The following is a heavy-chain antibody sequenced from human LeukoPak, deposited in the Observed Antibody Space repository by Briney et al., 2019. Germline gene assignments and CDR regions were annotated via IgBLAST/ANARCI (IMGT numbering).Heavy chain of an antibody. Sequence: GASVKVSCKASGYTFTSYGISWVRQAPGQGLEWMGWISAYNGNTNYAQKLQGRVTMTTDTSTSTAYMELRSLRSDDTAVYYCARAFIVVVPAAIAQNNWFDPWGQGTLVTVSS. CDR3: ARAFIVVVPAAIAQNNWFDP. CDR1: GYTFTSYG. D-gene: IGHD2-2*01. J-gene: IGHJ5*02. CDR2: ISAYNGNT. V-gene: IGHV1-18*01.